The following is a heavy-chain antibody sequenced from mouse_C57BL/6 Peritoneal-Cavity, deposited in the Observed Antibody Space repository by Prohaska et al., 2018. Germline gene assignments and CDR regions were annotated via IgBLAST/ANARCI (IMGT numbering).Heavy chain of an antibody. J-gene: IGHJ1*03. D-gene: IGHD4-1*01. CDR1: GFTFSGFW. V-gene: IGHV11-2*01. CDR3: MRYGSYWYFDV. CDR2: INSDGSAI. Sequence: GGSRGLSCEGSGFTFSGFWMSWVRQTPGKTLEWIGDINSDGSAINYAPSIKDRFTIFRDNDKSTLYLQMSNVRSEDTATYFCMRYGSYWYFDVWGTWTTVIVSS.